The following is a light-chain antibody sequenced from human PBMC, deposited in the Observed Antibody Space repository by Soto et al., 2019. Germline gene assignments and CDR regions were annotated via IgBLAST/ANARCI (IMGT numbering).Light chain of an antibody. CDR1: QSIYDY. CDR3: QQSYSTPLT. V-gene: IGKV1-39*01. CDR2: GAS. J-gene: IGKJ4*01. Sequence: DIQMTQPPSSLSASVGDRVTITCRASQSIYDYLSWYQQKPGKAPKLLIYGASSLQSGVPPRFSGSGSGTDFTLSISSLQPEDFATYYCQQSYSTPLTFGGGTKVDIK.